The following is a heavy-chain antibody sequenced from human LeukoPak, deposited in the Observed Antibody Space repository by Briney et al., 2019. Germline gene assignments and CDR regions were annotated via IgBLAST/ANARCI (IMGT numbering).Heavy chain of an antibody. Sequence: PGGSLRLSCSASGFTFSSYSMNWVRQAPGKGLEWVSSISSSSSYIYYADSVKGRFTISRDNAKNSLYLQMNSLRAEDTAVYYCARDLNGDYGCFDYWGQGTLVTVSS. J-gene: IGHJ4*02. CDR2: ISSSSSYI. V-gene: IGHV3-21*01. CDR3: ARDLNGDYGCFDY. D-gene: IGHD4-17*01. CDR1: GFTFSSYS.